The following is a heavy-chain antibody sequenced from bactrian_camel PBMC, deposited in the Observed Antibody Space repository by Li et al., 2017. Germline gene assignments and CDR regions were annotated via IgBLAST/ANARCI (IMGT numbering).Heavy chain of an antibody. J-gene: IGHJ6*01. CDR1: GHTLRSYC. CDR2: LDRDGTT. CDR3: ATERWFST. V-gene: IGHV3S55*01. Sequence: VQLVESGGGAVQSGGSLRLSCADSGHTLRSYCMGWFRQVPGKDREGVALLDRDGTTSYADSVKGRFTISEDNVKKTLHLQMDVLKTEDTAVYYCATERWFSTWGQGTQVTVS. D-gene: IGHD2*01.